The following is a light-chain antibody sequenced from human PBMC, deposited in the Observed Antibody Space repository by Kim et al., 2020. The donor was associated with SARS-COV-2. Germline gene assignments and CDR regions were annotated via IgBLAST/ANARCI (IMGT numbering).Light chain of an antibody. J-gene: IGKJ2*01. V-gene: IGKV1-5*01. CDR3: HQYNSYSHT. Sequence: SASVGDRVTITCRASQSITTCLAWYQQKPGKAPKLLIYGASSLKRGVPSRFSGSGSGTEFTLTISSLQPDDFATYYCHQYNSYSHTFGQGTKLEI. CDR2: GAS. CDR1: QSITTC.